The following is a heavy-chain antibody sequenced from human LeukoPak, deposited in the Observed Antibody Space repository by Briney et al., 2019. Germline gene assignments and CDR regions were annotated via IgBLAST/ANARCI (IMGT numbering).Heavy chain of an antibody. V-gene: IGHV3-11*04. CDR3: ARDSRLEWLHDAFDI. Sequence: GGSLRLSCAASGFTFSDYYMSWIRQAPGKGLEWVSYISSSGSTIYYADSVKGRFTISRDNAKNSLYLQMNSLRAEDTAVYYCARDSRLEWLHDAFDIWGQGTMVTVSS. CDR1: GFTFSDYY. J-gene: IGHJ3*02. CDR2: ISSSGSTI. D-gene: IGHD3-3*01.